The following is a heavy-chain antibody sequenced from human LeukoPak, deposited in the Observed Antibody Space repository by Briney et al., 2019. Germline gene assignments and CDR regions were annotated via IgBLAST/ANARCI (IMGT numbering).Heavy chain of an antibody. CDR3: AKEGSPSWSSWRLNWFDP. D-gene: IGHD6-13*01. V-gene: IGHV3-48*03. J-gene: IGHJ5*02. Sequence: PGGSLRLSCAASGFTFSSYEMNWVRQAPGKGLEWVSYISSSGSTIYYADSVKGRFTISRDNAKNSLYLQMNSLRAEDTAVYYCAKEGSPSWSSWRLNWFDPWGQGTLVTVSS. CDR1: GFTFSSYE. CDR2: ISSSGSTI.